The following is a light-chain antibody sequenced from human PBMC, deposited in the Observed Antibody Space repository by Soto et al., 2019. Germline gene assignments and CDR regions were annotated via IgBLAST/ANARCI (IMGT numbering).Light chain of an antibody. J-gene: IGLJ2*01. CDR1: SGPSRYA. CDR3: QTWGTGIHVV. CDR2: LNSDGSH. Sequence: QLVLTQSPSASASLGASVKLTCTLSSGPSRYAIAWHQQQPEKGPRYLMKLNSDGSHSKGDGIPDRFSGSSPGAERYLPISSLQSEDEADYYCQTWGTGIHVVFGGGTKLTVL. V-gene: IGLV4-69*01.